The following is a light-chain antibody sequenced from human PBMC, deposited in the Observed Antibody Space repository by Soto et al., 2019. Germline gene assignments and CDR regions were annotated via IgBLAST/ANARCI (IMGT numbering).Light chain of an antibody. CDR1: SSNIGAGYD. CDR3: QSYDNSLSGPV. CDR2: GDT. V-gene: IGLV1-40*01. Sequence: QLVLTQPPSVSGAPGQRVTISCTGSSSNIGAGYDAHWYQQLPGKVPKLLIYGDTNRPSGVPDRFSGSKSGTSASLAITGLQPGDEADYYCQSYDNSLSGPVFGPGTKVTVL. J-gene: IGLJ1*01.